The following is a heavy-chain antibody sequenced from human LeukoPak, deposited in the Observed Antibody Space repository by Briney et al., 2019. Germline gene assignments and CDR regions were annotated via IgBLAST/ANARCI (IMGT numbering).Heavy chain of an antibody. CDR1: GYSFTSYW. Sequence: GESLKISCKGSGYSFTSYWIGWVRQMPGKGLEWMGIIYPGDSDTRYSPSFQGQVTISADKSIRTAYLQWSSLKASDTAMYYCARPRAPYDSSGFYGMDVWGQGTTATVSS. V-gene: IGHV5-51*01. CDR3: ARPRAPYDSSGFYGMDV. J-gene: IGHJ6*02. D-gene: IGHD3-22*01. CDR2: IYPGDSDT.